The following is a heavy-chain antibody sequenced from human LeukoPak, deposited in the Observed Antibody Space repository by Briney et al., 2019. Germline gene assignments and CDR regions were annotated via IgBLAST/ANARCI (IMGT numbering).Heavy chain of an antibody. V-gene: IGHV1-2*06. CDR1: GYTFTGYY. CDR3: ARDLRGDGYNADC. Sequence: ASVKVSCKASGYTFTGYYMHWVRQAPGQGLEWVGRISPNSGGTNYAQKFQGRVTMTRDTSISTAYMELSRLRSDDTAVYYCARDLRGDGYNADCWGQGTLVTVSS. D-gene: IGHD5-24*01. J-gene: IGHJ4*02. CDR2: ISPNSGGT.